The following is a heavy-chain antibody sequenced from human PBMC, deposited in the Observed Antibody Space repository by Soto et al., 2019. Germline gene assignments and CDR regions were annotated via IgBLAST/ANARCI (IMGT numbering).Heavy chain of an antibody. J-gene: IGHJ4*02. CDR2: INPNSGGT. Sequence: QVQLVQSGAEVKKPGASVKVSCKASGYTFTGYYMHWVRQAPGQGLEWMGWINPNSGGTNYAQKFKGWVTRTRDTSISTAYMELSRLRSDDTGVYYCARDRGLVAGLDYFDYWGQGTLVTVSS. V-gene: IGHV1-2*04. CDR3: ARDRGLVAGLDYFDY. CDR1: GYTFTGYY. D-gene: IGHD6-19*01.